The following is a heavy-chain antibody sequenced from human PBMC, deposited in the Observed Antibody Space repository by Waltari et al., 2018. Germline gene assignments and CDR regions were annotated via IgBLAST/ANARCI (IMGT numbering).Heavy chain of an antibody. D-gene: IGHD1-26*01. CDR2: IISSGGTT. J-gene: IGHJ6*02. CDR1: GFTLCRSA. V-gene: IGHV3-23*01. Sequence: EVQLLESGGGWVQPGGSLRLSCAASGFTLCRSAMSWVRQASGKGLEWVSHIISSGGTTYYADSVKGRFTISRDISKNTLYLQMNSLRAGDTAVYFCTKEQYQPGGMDVWGQGTTVTVSS. CDR3: TKEQYQPGGMDV.